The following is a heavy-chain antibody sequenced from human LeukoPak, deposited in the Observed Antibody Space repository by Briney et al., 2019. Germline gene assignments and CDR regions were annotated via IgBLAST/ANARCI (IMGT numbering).Heavy chain of an antibody. Sequence: SQTLSLTCTVSGGSISSGGYYWSWIRQHPGKGLEWIGYIYYSGSTYYNPSLKSRVTISVDTSKNQFSLKLSSVTAADTAVYYCGRSIVVVDWFDPWGQGTLVTVSS. CDR2: IYYSGST. D-gene: IGHD2-2*01. V-gene: IGHV4-31*03. J-gene: IGHJ5*02. CDR3: GRSIVVVDWFDP. CDR1: GGSISSGGYY.